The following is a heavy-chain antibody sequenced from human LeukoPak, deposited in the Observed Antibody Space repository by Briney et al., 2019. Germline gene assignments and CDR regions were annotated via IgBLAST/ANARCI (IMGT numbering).Heavy chain of an antibody. J-gene: IGHJ4*02. D-gene: IGHD3-22*01. CDR1: GFIFSSYS. CDR2: ISNSGLYI. CDR3: ARVPLYDRSGYYFDY. Sequence: TGGSLRLSCAASGFIFSSYSMNWVRQAPGKGLEWVSSISNSGLYIFYADSVKGRFTMSRDNGKNSLFLQMNSLRAEDTAVYFCARVPLYDRSGYYFDYWGLGTLVTVSS. V-gene: IGHV3-21*01.